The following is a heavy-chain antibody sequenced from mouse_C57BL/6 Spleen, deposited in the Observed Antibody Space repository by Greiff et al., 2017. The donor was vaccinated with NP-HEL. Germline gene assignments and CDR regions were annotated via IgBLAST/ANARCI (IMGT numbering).Heavy chain of an antibody. V-gene: IGHV1-69*01. CDR3: ARELRPLAMDY. CDR2: IDPSDSYT. Sequence: QVQLKQPGAELVMPGASVKLSCKASGYTFTSYWMHWVKQRPGQGLEWIGEIDPSDSYTNYNQKFKGKSTLTVDKSSSPAYMQLSSLTSEDSAVYYCARELRPLAMDYWGQGTSVTVSS. D-gene: IGHD3-2*02. J-gene: IGHJ4*01. CDR1: GYTFTSYW.